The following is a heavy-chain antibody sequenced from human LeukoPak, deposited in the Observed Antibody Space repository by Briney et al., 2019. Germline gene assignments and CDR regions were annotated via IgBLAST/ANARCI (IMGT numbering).Heavy chain of an antibody. J-gene: IGHJ5*02. Sequence: PSETLSLTCTVSGGSISSSSYYWGWIRQPPGKGLEWIGSIYYSGSTYYNPSLKSRVTISVDTSKNQFSLKLSSVTAADTAVYYCARPWGYGSGPGGGWFDPWGQGTLVTVSS. V-gene: IGHV4-39*01. CDR2: IYYSGST. CDR3: ARPWGYGSGPGGGWFDP. CDR1: GGSISSSSYY. D-gene: IGHD3-10*01.